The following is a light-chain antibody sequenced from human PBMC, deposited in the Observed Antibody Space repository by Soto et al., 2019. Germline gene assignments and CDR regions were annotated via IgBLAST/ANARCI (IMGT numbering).Light chain of an antibody. CDR2: GAS. J-gene: IGKJ4*01. V-gene: IGKV3-15*01. Sequence: EIVMTQSPATLSVSPGERFTLSCRASQSVSSYLAWYQQKPGQAPRLLIYGASTRATGVPARFSGSGSGTEFTLTISTLQSEDFAVYYCQQYDNWPPLTFGGGTKV. CDR3: QQYDNWPPLT. CDR1: QSVSSY.